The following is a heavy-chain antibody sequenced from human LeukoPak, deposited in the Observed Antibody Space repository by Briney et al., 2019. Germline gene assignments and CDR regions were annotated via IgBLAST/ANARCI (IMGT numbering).Heavy chain of an antibody. CDR3: ARENYYDSSGSRYYYYYMDV. CDR1: GGSISSSSYY. CDR2: IYYSGST. J-gene: IGHJ6*03. V-gene: IGHV4-39*01. Sequence: PSETLSLTCTVSGGSISSSSYYWGWIRQPPGTGLEWIGSIYYSGSTYYNPSLKSRVTISVDTSKNQFSLKLSSVTAADTAVYYCARENYYDSSGSRYYYYYMDVWGKGTTVTVSS. D-gene: IGHD3-22*01.